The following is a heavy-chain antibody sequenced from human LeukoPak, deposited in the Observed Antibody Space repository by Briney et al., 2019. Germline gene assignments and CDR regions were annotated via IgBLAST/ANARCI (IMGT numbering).Heavy chain of an antibody. Sequence: GASVTVSCKASGYTFTNYYMHWVRQAPGQGLEWMGMINPSGGSTSYAQKFQGRVTMTRDTSTSTVYMELSSLRSEDTAVYYCARVLRYDYVWGSYRYTDPFDYWGQGTLVTVSS. J-gene: IGHJ4*02. CDR2: INPSGGST. V-gene: IGHV1-46*01. CDR1: GYTFTNYY. D-gene: IGHD3-16*02. CDR3: ARVLRYDYVWGSYRYTDPFDY.